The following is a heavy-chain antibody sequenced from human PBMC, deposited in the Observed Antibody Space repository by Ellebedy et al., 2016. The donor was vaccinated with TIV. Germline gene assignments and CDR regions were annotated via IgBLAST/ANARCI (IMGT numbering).Heavy chain of an antibody. CDR2: INAYNGNT. Sequence: ASVKVSCKASGYILTSYGLSWVRQAPGQGLEWMGWINAYNGNTKYAHKLQGRVTMTADTSTSTAYMELRSLTSDDTAVYYCARDPGEYSFSSPNHFYGMDVWGQGTTVTVSS. J-gene: IGHJ6*02. D-gene: IGHD6-6*01. CDR1: GYILTSYG. V-gene: IGHV1-18*04. CDR3: ARDPGEYSFSSPNHFYGMDV.